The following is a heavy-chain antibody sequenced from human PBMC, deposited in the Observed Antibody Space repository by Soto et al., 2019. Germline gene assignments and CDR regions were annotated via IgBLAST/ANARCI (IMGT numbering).Heavy chain of an antibody. D-gene: IGHD5-12*01. CDR1: GGSISSGGYY. CDR2: IYYSGST. CDR3: TSSNVDIVADFDY. J-gene: IGHJ4*02. V-gene: IGHV4-31*03. Sequence: SETLSLTCTVSGGSISSGGYYWSWIRQHPGKGLEWIGYIYYSGSTYYNPSLKSRVTISVDTSKNQFSLKLSSVTAADTAVYYCTSSNVDIVADFDYWGQGTLVTVS.